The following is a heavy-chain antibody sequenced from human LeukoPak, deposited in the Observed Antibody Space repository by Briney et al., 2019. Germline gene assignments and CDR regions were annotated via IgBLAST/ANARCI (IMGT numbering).Heavy chain of an antibody. CDR1: GFTFSSYW. CDR3: AKEGGSGSYYRDPFDY. Sequence: GGSLRLSCAASGFTFSSYWMSWVRQAPGKGLEWVANIKQDGSEKYYVDSVKGRFTISRDNANNSLYLQMNSLRAEDRALYYCAKEGGSGSYYRDPFDYWGQGTLVTVSS. J-gene: IGHJ4*02. CDR2: IKQDGSEK. D-gene: IGHD3-10*01. V-gene: IGHV3-7*03.